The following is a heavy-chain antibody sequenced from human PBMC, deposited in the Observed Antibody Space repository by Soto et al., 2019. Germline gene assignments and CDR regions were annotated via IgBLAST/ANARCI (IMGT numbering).Heavy chain of an antibody. CDR2: IVVGSGNT. V-gene: IGHV1-58*01. Sequence: VKVSCKASGFTFTSSAVQWVRQARGQRLEWIGWIVVGSGNTNYAQKFQERVTITRDMSTSTAYMELSSLRSEDTAVYYCAANPVYYGSGSYSDYWGQGTLVTVSS. CDR3: AANPVYYGSGSYSDY. D-gene: IGHD3-10*01. J-gene: IGHJ4*02. CDR1: GFTFTSSA.